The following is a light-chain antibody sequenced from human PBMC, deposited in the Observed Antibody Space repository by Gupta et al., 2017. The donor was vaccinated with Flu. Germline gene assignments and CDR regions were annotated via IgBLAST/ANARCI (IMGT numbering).Light chain of an antibody. Sequence: EIVMTQSPATLSVSPGERATLSCRASQSVSSYLAWYQQKPGQAPRLLIYGASTRATGIPGRFSGSGSGTEFTLTISSRQSEDFAVYYCQQYNNWPPLTFGGGTKVEIK. V-gene: IGKV3-15*01. J-gene: IGKJ4*01. CDR1: QSVSSY. CDR2: GAS. CDR3: QQYNNWPPLT.